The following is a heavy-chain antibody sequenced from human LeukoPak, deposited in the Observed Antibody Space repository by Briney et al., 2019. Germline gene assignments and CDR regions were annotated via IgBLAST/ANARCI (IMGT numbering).Heavy chain of an antibody. CDR3: ARDAAAGRDGHNFDY. D-gene: IGHD5-24*01. CDR1: GYTFTSYG. CDR2: ISGYDGNT. Sequence: ATVKVSCKASGYTFTSYGISWVRQAPGQGLEWMGWISGYDGNTNYAQKLQGRVTMTTDTSTSTAYMELRSLRSDDTAIYYCARDAAAGRDGHNFDYWGQGTLVTVSS. J-gene: IGHJ4*02. V-gene: IGHV1-18*01.